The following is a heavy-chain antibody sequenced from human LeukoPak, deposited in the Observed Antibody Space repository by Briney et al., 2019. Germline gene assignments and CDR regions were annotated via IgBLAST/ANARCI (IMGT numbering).Heavy chain of an antibody. CDR2: VSGSGGNT. CDR3: TKGGVVSAFGY. Sequence: GGSLRLSCAASGLSFGTYAMTWVRQAPGKGLECVSTVSGSGGNTYYTYSVKGRFTISRDNSKNTPFLQMSSLRAEDTALYSCTKGGVVSAFGYWGQGVLVTVSS. V-gene: IGHV3-23*01. J-gene: IGHJ4*02. D-gene: IGHD3-22*01. CDR1: GLSFGTYA.